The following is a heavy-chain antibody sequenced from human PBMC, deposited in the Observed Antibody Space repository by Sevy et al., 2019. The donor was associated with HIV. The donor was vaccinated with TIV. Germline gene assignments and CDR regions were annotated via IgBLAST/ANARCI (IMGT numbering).Heavy chain of an antibody. CDR2: IWYDGTDK. J-gene: IGHJ4*02. D-gene: IGHD3-16*01. CDR1: GFIFSNYA. V-gene: IGHV3-33*01. Sequence: GESLKISGATSGFIFSNYAMHWIRQAPGKGLEWVAVIWYDGTDKYYADSVQGRFTISRDNSKNTLYLQMNSLRVEDTAVYYCARYWGRDGHSIDYWGQGTLVTVSS. CDR3: ARYWGRDGHSIDY.